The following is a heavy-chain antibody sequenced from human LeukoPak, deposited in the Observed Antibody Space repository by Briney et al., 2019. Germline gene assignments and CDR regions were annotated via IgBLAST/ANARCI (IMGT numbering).Heavy chain of an antibody. CDR2: IYTSGST. CDR3: ASMGIGYDILTGYYDWFDP. D-gene: IGHD3-9*01. CDR1: GGSFSSYY. V-gene: IGHV4-59*10. J-gene: IGHJ5*02. Sequence: LETLSLTCAVYGGSFSSYYWSWIRQPAGKGLEWIGRIYTSGSTNYNPSLKSRVTMSVDTSKNQFSLKLSSVTAADTAVYYCASMGIGYDILTGYYDWFDPWGQGTLVTVSS.